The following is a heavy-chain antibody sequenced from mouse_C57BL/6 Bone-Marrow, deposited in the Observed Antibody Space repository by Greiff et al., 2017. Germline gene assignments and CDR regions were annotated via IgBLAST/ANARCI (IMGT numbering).Heavy chain of an antibody. J-gene: IGHJ2*01. D-gene: IGHD1-1*01. CDR1: GFNIKDYY. Sequence: VQLQESGAELVKPGASVKLSCTASGFNIKDYYIHWVKQRTEQGLEWIGRIDPEDGETKYATTFPDQATITADPSPNTAYLQLSSLTSEDTAVYYCTRSLIYYGTNYWGQGTTLTVSS. V-gene: IGHV14-2*01. CDR2: IDPEDGET. CDR3: TRSLIYYGTNY.